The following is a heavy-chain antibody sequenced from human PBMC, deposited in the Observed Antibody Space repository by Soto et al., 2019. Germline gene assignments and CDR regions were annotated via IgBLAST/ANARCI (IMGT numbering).Heavy chain of an antibody. V-gene: IGHV4-39*02. Sequence: SETLSLTCSVSGSSINSNLYHWGWIRHSPGKGLEWIGSIHNTGNIFYNPSLKSRVTLSIDTSQSHFSLHLSSVTAADTAVYFCARFYTGNYIMYHWGPGTLITVSS. CDR1: GSSINSNLYH. CDR3: ARFYTGNYIMYH. CDR2: IHNTGNI. J-gene: IGHJ5*02. D-gene: IGHD1-26*01.